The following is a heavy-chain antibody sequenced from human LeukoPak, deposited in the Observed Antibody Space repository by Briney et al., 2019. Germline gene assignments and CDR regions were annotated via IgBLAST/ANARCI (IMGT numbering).Heavy chain of an antibody. CDR1: GFNFSAYE. Sequence: PGGSLRLSCAASGFNFSAYEMNWVRQAPGKGLEWVSYISSSGSNTYYVDSVKGRFTISRGNDKNSLYLQMDSLRAGDTAVYYCVREARGYHYTYFDYWGQGTLVTVSS. V-gene: IGHV3-48*03. D-gene: IGHD5-18*01. J-gene: IGHJ4*02. CDR3: VREARGYHYTYFDY. CDR2: ISSSGSNT.